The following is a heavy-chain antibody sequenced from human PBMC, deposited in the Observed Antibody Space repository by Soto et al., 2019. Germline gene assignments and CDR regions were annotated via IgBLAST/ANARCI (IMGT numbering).Heavy chain of an antibody. J-gene: IGHJ5*02. D-gene: IGHD3-16*01. CDR3: AWGYGGPIGWVAP. CDR2: INAGNGNT. Sequence: QVQLVQSGAEVKKPGASVKVSCKASGYTFTSYAMHWVRQAPGQRLEWMGWINAGNGNTKYSQKFQGRVTITRDTSESTAYMELSRLRSEETAVYYCAWGYGGPIGWVAPWGQGTLVTVSS. V-gene: IGHV1-3*01. CDR1: GYTFTSYA.